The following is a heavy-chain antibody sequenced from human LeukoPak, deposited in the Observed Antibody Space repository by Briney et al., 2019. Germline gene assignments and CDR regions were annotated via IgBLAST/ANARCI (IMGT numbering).Heavy chain of an antibody. D-gene: IGHD2-15*01. J-gene: IGHJ4*02. Sequence: GASVKVSCKASGYTLTSYGISWVRQAPGQGLEWMGWISAYNGNTNYAQKLQGRVTMTTDTSTSTAYMELRSLRSDDTAVYYCARESRGCSGSSCYSGGDYWGQGTLVTVSS. CDR1: GYTLTSYG. CDR3: ARESRGCSGSSCYSGGDY. CDR2: ISAYNGNT. V-gene: IGHV1-18*01.